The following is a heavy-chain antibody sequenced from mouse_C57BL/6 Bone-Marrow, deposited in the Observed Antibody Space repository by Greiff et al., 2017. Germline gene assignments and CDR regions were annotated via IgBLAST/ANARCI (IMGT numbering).Heavy chain of an antibody. CDR3: ARRGGITTVVADWYFDV. D-gene: IGHD1-1*01. Sequence: QVQLKQSGAELVKPGASVKMSCKASGYTFTTYPIEWMKQNHGKSLEWIGNFHPYNDDTKYNEKFKGKATLTVEKSSSTVYLELSRLTSDDSAVYYCARRGGITTVVADWYFDVWGTGTTVTVSS. CDR2: FHPYNDDT. V-gene: IGHV1-47*01. CDR1: GYTFTTYP. J-gene: IGHJ1*03.